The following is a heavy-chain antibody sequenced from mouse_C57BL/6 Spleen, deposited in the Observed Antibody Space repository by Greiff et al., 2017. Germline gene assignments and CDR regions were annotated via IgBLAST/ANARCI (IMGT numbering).Heavy chain of an antibody. V-gene: IGHV1-26*01. CDR3: ASRNYGNYAAY. CDR2: INPNNGGT. D-gene: IGHD2-1*01. J-gene: IGHJ3*01. Sequence: VQLQQSGPELVKPGASVKISCKASGYTFTDYYMNWVKQSHGKSLEWIGDINPNNGGTSYNQKFKGKATLTVDKSSSTAYMELRSLTSEDSAVYYCASRNYGNYAAYWGQGTLVTVSA. CDR1: GYTFTDYY.